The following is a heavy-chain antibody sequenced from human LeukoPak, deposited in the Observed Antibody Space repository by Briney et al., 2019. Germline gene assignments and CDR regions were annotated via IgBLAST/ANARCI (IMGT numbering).Heavy chain of an antibody. CDR3: ARTDYGDFVRWFDP. V-gene: IGHV4-4*07. CDR1: GGSISSYS. CDR2: IYTSGNT. J-gene: IGHJ5*02. D-gene: IGHD4-17*01. Sequence: PSETLSLTCTVSGGSISSYSWSWIRQPAGKGLEWVGRIYTSGNTNYNPSLKSRVTMSVDTSKTQFSLKLASVTAADSAVYYCARTDYGDFVRWFDPWGQGTLVTVSS.